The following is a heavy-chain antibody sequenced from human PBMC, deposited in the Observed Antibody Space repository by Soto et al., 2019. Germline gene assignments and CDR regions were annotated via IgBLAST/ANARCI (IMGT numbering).Heavy chain of an antibody. D-gene: IGHD2-21*02. CDR2: ISSSSENI. CDR3: ARLPKGSVVTG. CDR1: GFSFRGHS. J-gene: IGHJ4*01. V-gene: IGHV3-48*02. Sequence: GGSLRLSCVGSGFSFRGHSMNWVRQPPGKGLQWISYISSSSENIYYADSVKGRFTVSRDNAKNTLFLQMNSLRDDDSAIYYCARLPKGSVVTGWGQGSLVTVSS.